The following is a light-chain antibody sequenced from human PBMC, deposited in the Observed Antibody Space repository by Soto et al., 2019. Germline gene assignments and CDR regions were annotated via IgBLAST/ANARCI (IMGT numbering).Light chain of an antibody. V-gene: IGLV2-14*01. CDR1: SSDVGGYNY. Sequence: QSALTQPASVSGSPGQSITISCTGTSSDVGGYNYVSWYQQHPGKAPKPMIYDVSNRPSGVSNRFSGSKSGNTASLTISGLQAEDEADYYCSSYTSSSPPLYVVFGGGTQLTVL. J-gene: IGLJ2*01. CDR3: SSYTSSSPPLYVV. CDR2: DVS.